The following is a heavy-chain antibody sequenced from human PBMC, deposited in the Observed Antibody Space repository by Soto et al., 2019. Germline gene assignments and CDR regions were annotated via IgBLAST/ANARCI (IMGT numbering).Heavy chain of an antibody. Sequence: EVQLVESGGGLVQPGGSLRLSCAASGFTFSNYWMSWVRQAPGKGLEWVASIKQEGSEKDYVDSVRGRFTISRDNAKKSLKLQMNSLRAEDTAVYYCARDQAAYDCGINRYYFYYTDVWGKGTTVTVSS. V-gene: IGHV3-7*01. CDR2: IKQEGSEK. D-gene: IGHD3-16*01. CDR3: ARDQAAYDCGINRYYFYYTDV. CDR1: GFTFSNYW. J-gene: IGHJ6*03.